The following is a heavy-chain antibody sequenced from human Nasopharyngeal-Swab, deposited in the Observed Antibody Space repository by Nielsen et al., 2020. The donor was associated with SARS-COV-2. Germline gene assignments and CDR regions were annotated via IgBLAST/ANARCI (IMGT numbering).Heavy chain of an antibody. V-gene: IGHV1-46*01. J-gene: IGHJ6*02. CDR3: ARDKSMIVVVITTHPYGMDV. CDR2: INPSGGST. D-gene: IGHD3-22*01. Sequence: WVRQAPGQGLEWMGLINPSGGSTSYAQKLQGRVTMTRDTSTSTVYMELSSLRSEDTAVYYCARDKSMIVVVITTHPYGMDVWGQGTTVTVSS.